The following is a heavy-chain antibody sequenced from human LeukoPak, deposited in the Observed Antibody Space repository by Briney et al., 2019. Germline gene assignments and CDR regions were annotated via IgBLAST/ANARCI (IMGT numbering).Heavy chain of an antibody. CDR3: ATEEAGSFPAFDC. V-gene: IGHV1-24*01. Sequence: GGSLRLSCAASGFTFSSYAMSWVRQAPGKGLEWMGGLDPEDGEILYAQRFQGRVTMTEDTSTDTAYMDLSSLTSDDTAVYYCATEEAGSFPAFDCWGQGTRVTVSS. D-gene: IGHD1-26*01. J-gene: IGHJ4*02. CDR1: GFTFSSYA. CDR2: LDPEDGEI.